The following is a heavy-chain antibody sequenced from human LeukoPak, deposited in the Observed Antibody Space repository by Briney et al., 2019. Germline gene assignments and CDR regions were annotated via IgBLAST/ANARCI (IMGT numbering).Heavy chain of an antibody. J-gene: IGHJ3*02. V-gene: IGHV1-18*01. Sequence: ASVKVSCKASGFSFPNYGISWVRQAPGQGLEWIGWITAYDGDTNYAQKFQDRVTMATDTSTSTASMELWSLRSDDTVVYYCARDYQLPSGPDLFDIWGQGTVVTVSS. CDR2: ITAYDGDT. CDR1: GFSFPNYG. D-gene: IGHD1-1*01. CDR3: ARDYQLPSGPDLFDI.